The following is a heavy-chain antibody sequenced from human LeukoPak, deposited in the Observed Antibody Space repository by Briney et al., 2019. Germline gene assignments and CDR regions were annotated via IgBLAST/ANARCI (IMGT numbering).Heavy chain of an antibody. J-gene: IGHJ3*02. D-gene: IGHD3-9*01. V-gene: IGHV4-34*01. CDR3: ARGSDYNILTGFYPGDAFDI. CDR2: INHSGST. CDR1: GGSISSYY. Sequence: PSETLSLTCTVSGGSISSYYWSWIRQPPGKGLEWIGEINHSGSTNYNPSLKSRVTISVDTSKNQFSLKLSSVTAADTAVYYCARGSDYNILTGFYPGDAFDIWGQGTMVTVSS.